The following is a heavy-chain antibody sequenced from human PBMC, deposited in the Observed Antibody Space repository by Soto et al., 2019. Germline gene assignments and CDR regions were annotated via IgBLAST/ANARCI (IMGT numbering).Heavy chain of an antibody. V-gene: IGHV3-74*01. CDR1: GFTFSSYW. D-gene: IGHD6-13*01. CDR2: INSDGSST. J-gene: IGHJ4*02. CDR3: ARARIAAGQNFDY. Sequence: GGSLRLSCAASGFTFSSYWMHWVRQAPGKGLVWVSRINSDGSSTSYADSVKGRFTISRDNAKNTLYLQMNSLRAEDTAVYYCARARIAAGQNFDYWGQGTLVTV.